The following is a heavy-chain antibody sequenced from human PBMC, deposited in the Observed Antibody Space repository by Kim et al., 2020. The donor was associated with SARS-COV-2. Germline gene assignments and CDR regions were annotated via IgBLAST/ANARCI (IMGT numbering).Heavy chain of an antibody. Sequence: SAQELQGRVTMTTDTSTSTAYMELRSLRSDDTAVYYCARALEHQIGAFDIWGQGTMVTVSS. V-gene: IGHV1-18*01. J-gene: IGHJ3*02. CDR3: ARALEHQIGAFDI.